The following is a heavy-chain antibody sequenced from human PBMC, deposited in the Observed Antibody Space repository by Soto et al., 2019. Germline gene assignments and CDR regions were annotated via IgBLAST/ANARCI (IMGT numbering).Heavy chain of an antibody. CDR3: ARQADRGDYYYYYTDV. Sequence: QVQLVESGGGVVQPGRSLRLSCAASGFTFSSYGMHWVRQAPGKGLEWVAVIWYDGSNKYYADSVKGRFTISRDNSKNTLYLQMDSLSAEDTAVYYCARQADRGDYYYYYTDVWGKGTTVTVSS. CDR1: GFTFSSYG. D-gene: IGHD3-10*01. CDR2: IWYDGSNK. J-gene: IGHJ6*03. V-gene: IGHV3-33*01.